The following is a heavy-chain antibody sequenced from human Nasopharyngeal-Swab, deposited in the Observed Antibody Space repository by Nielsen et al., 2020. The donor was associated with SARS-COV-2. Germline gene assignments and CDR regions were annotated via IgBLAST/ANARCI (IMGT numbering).Heavy chain of an antibody. J-gene: IGHJ6*02. CDR3: AKDRSSSWYYFYGMDV. Sequence: WIRRPPGKGLEWVAVISYDGSNKYYADSVKGRFTISRDNSKNTLDLQMNSLTTDDTAVYYCAKDRSSSWYYFYGMDVWGQGTTVTVSS. D-gene: IGHD6-13*01. CDR2: ISYDGSNK. V-gene: IGHV3-30*18.